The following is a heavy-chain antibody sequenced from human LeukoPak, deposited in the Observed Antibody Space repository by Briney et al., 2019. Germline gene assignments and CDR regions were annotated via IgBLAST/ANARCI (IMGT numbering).Heavy chain of an antibody. CDR1: GGSISSGGHY. V-gene: IGHV4-31*03. J-gene: IGHJ3*02. CDR3: ARDFRMTMVRGVTDAFDI. Sequence: PSQTLSLTCTVSGGSISSGGHYWSWIRQHPGKGLEWIGYIYYSGSTYYNPSLKSRVTISVDTSKNQFSLKLSSVTAADTAVYYCARDFRMTMVRGVTDAFDIWGQGTMVTVSS. CDR2: IYYSGST. D-gene: IGHD3-10*01.